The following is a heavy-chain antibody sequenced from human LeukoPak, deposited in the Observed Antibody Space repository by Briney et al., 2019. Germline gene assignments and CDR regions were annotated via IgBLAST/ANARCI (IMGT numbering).Heavy chain of an antibody. V-gene: IGHV3-7*01. J-gene: IGHJ4*02. Sequence: PGGSLRLSCAASGFTFSSYWMSWARQAPGKGLEWVANIKQDGSEKYYVDSVKGRFTISRDNAKNSLYLQMNSLRAEDTAVYYCARDLHYYDSSGYLLDYFDYWGQGTLVTVSS. CDR1: GFTFSSYW. D-gene: IGHD3-22*01. CDR3: ARDLHYYDSSGYLLDYFDY. CDR2: IKQDGSEK.